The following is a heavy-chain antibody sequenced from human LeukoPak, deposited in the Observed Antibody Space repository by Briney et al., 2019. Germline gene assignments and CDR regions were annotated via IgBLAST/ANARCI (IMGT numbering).Heavy chain of an antibody. J-gene: IGHJ4*02. CDR1: GYTFTSYD. V-gene: IGHV1-8*01. Sequence: ASVKVSCKASGYTFTSYDINWVRQATGQGLEWMGWMNPNSGNTGYAQKFQGRVTMTRNTSISTAYMELSSLRPEDTAVYYCARDENCSGGNCYSIWGQGTLVTVSS. CDR2: MNPNSGNT. CDR3: ARDENCSGGNCYSI. D-gene: IGHD2-15*01.